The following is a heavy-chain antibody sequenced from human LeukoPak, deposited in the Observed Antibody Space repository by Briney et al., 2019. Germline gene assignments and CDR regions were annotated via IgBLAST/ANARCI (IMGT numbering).Heavy chain of an antibody. J-gene: IGHJ4*02. V-gene: IGHV4-59*03. D-gene: IGHD3-10*01. CDR3: VGVFSGRPPFEL. CDR1: GGSINDYY. CDR2: IYYRGTA. Sequence: SETLSLTCTVSGGSINDYYWNWLRQPPGKGLEWIGFIYYRGTANNNPSLKSRLTTSIDTSKKQFSLNLSSVTAADTAVYYCVGVFSGRPPFELWGEATLVTASS.